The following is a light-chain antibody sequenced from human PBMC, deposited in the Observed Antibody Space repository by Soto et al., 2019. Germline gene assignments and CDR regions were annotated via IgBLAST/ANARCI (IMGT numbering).Light chain of an antibody. CDR1: QSVSSSY. CDR3: QQYGSSP. Sequence: EIVLTQSPGTLSLSPGERATLSCRASQSVSSSYLAWYQQKPGQAPRLLIYGASSRATGIPDRFSGSGSGTDFTLTISRLEPEDFAVCYCQQYGSSPFGQGTRLEI. CDR2: GAS. J-gene: IGKJ5*01. V-gene: IGKV3-20*01.